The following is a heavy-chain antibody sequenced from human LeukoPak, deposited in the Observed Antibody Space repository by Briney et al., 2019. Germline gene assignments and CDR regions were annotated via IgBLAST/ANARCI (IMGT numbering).Heavy chain of an antibody. CDR3: ARGGITMVRGVIPGYFDY. CDR2: IYYSGST. Sequence: PSETLSLTCTVSGGSISSYYWSWIRQPPGEGLEWIGYIYYSGSTNYNPSLKSRVTISVDTSKNQFSLKLSSVTSADTAVYYCARGGITMVRGVIPGYFDYWGQGTLVTVSS. CDR1: GGSISSYY. D-gene: IGHD3-10*01. V-gene: IGHV4-59*08. J-gene: IGHJ4*02.